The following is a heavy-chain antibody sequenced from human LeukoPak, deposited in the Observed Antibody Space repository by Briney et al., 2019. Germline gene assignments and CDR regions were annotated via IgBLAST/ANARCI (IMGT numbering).Heavy chain of an antibody. J-gene: IGHJ3*02. Sequence: ASVKVSCKASGYTFTSYDINWVRQATGQGLEWMGWMNPNSGNTGYAQKFQGRVTMTRDTSTSTVYMELSGLRSEATALYYCARIRDGYNDAYDIWGQGTMVTVSS. CDR3: ARIRDGYNDAYDI. V-gene: IGHV1-8*02. CDR2: MNPNSGNT. CDR1: GYTFTSYD. D-gene: IGHD5-24*01.